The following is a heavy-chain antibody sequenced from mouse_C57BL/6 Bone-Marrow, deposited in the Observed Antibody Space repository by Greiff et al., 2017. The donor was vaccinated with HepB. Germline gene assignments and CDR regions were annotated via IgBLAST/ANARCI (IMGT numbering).Heavy chain of an antibody. J-gene: IGHJ2*01. D-gene: IGHD2-3*01. Sequence: EVQLVESGAELVRPGASVKLSCTASGFNIKDDYMHWVKQRPEQGLEWIGWIDPENGDTEYASKFQGKATITADTSSNTAYLQLSSLTSEDTAVYYCTFYDGFHFDYWGQGTTLTVSS. CDR1: GFNIKDDY. CDR2: IDPENGDT. V-gene: IGHV14-4*01. CDR3: TFYDGFHFDY.